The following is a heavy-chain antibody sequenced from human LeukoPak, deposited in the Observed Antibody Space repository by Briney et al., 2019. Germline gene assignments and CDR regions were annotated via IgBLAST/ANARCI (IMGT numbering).Heavy chain of an antibody. CDR1: GXSISSYY. D-gene: IGHD3-22*01. Sequence: SETLSLTCTVSGXSISSYYGNWIRQPPGKGLEWIGYISYRGSTNYNPSLKSRVTISVDTSKNQFSLKLSSVTAADTAVYYCARRYHYDTSGYYYYFDYWGQGTLVTVSS. CDR3: ARRYHYDTSGYYYYFDY. CDR2: ISYRGST. J-gene: IGHJ4*02. V-gene: IGHV4-59*01.